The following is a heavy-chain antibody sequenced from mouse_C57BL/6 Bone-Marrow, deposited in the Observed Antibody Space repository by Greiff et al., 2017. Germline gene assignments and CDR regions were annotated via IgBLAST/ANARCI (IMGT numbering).Heavy chain of an antibody. V-gene: IGHV1-81*01. D-gene: IGHD2-2*01. CDR3: ARYPIYYGYDRGYWYFDV. Sequence: VQLQQSGAELARPGASVKLSCKASGYTFTSYGISWVKQRTGQGLEWIGEIYPRSGNTYYNEKFKGKDPLTADKSSSTAYMELRSLTSEDSAVYFCARYPIYYGYDRGYWYFDVWGTGTTVTVSS. CDR2: IYPRSGNT. J-gene: IGHJ1*03. CDR1: GYTFTSYG.